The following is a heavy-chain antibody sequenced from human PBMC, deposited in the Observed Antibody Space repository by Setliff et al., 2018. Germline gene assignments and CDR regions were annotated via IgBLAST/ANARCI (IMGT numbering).Heavy chain of an antibody. CDR2: IIPVFGTA. Sequence: GASVKVSCKASGGTFSSYAISWVRQAPGQGCEWMGGIIPVFGTADYAQKFQGRVTITADESTTTFYMEVSSLRSDDTAVYYCAGEFYSFWSGYTDRQYYFYGMDVWGQGTTVTVSS. CDR1: GGTFSSYA. V-gene: IGHV1-69*13. D-gene: IGHD3-3*01. J-gene: IGHJ6*02. CDR3: AGEFYSFWSGYTDRQYYFYGMDV.